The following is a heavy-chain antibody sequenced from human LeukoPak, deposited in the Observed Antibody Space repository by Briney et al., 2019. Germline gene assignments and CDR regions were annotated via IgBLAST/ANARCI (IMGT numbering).Heavy chain of an antibody. D-gene: IGHD2-15*01. CDR3: AREPVNCSGGSGYFRGGVY. J-gene: IGHJ4*02. CDR1: GFTFSSFG. V-gene: IGHV3-33*01. CDR2: IWYDGSNK. Sequence: VGSLRLSCAASGFTFSSFGMHWVRQAPGQALKGGAVIWYDGSNKDYADTVKGRFTISRDNSKNTLYLQMNSLRAEDTAVYYCAREPVNCSGGSGYFRGGVYWGQGTLVTVSS.